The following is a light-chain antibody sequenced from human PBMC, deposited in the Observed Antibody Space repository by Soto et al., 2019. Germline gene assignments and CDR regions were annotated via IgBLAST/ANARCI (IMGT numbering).Light chain of an antibody. CDR1: SRGVGNHNI. J-gene: IGLJ1*01. CDR2: AGD. V-gene: IGLV2-23*01. Sequence: QSALTQTASVSGSPGQAITNSCSGSSRGVGNHNIVSWYQQPPGNAPILLIYAGDQRPSGISNRFSGSNSGNTASLTISGLQAENEDVYYCCSHGGYSTYVFAPGTKVTVL. CDR3: CSHGGYSTYV.